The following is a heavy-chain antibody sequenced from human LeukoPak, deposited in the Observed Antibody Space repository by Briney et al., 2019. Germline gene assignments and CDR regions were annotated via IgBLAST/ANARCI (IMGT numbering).Heavy chain of an antibody. CDR2: IYYSGST. V-gene: IGHV4-39*01. J-gene: IGHJ4*02. Sequence: SETLSLTCTVSGGSISSSSYYWGWIRQPPGKGLEWIGSIYYSGSTYYNPSLKSRVTISVDTSKNQFSLKLSSVTAADTAVYYCAKQTYSSGWSVPFDCWGQGTLVTVSS. CDR3: AKQTYSSGWSVPFDC. CDR1: GGSISSSSYY. D-gene: IGHD6-19*01.